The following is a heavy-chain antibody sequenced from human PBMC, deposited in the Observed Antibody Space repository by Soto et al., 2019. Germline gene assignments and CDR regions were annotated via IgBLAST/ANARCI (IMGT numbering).Heavy chain of an antibody. D-gene: IGHD1-20*01. CDR2: IWYDGSNK. Sequence: GGSLRLSCAAPGFPFSSYSMHWVRQAPGKGLEWVAVIWYDGSNKYYADSVKGRFTISRDNFKNTLYLQMNSLRAEDTAVYYCARDLPVYNNPYYMDVWGKGTTVTVSS. J-gene: IGHJ6*03. CDR3: ARDLPVYNNPYYMDV. CDR1: GFPFSSYS. V-gene: IGHV3-33*01.